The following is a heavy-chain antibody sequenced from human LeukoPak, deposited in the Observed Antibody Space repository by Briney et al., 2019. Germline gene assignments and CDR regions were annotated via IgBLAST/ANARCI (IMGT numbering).Heavy chain of an antibody. CDR1: GYTFTSYY. CDR2: ISAYNGNT. V-gene: IGHV1-18*04. CDR3: ARIGRGLRYFDWLVNDLDINWFDP. Sequence: GASVKVSCKASGYTFTSYYMHWVRQAPGQGLEWMGWISAYNGNTNYAQKLQGRVTMTTDTSTSTAYMELRSLRSDDTAVYYCARIGRGLRYFDWLVNDLDINWFDPWGQGTLVTVSS. J-gene: IGHJ5*02. D-gene: IGHD3-9*01.